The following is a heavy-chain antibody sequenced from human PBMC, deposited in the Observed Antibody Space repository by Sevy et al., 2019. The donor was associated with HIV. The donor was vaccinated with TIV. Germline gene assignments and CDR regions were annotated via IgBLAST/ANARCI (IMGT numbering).Heavy chain of an antibody. CDR1: GGSFSGYY. CDR3: ARTGGSGSYYNVAHYYYGMDV. D-gene: IGHD3-10*01. Sequence: SETLSLTCAVYGGSFSGYYWSWIRQPPGKGLERIGEINHSGSTKYNPSLKSRVTISVDTSKNQFSLKLSSVTAADTAVYYCARTGGSGSYYNVAHYYYGMDVWCQGTTVTVSS. J-gene: IGHJ6*02. CDR2: INHSGST. V-gene: IGHV4-34*01.